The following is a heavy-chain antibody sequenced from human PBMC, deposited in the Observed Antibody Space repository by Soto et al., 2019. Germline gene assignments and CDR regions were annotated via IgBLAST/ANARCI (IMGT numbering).Heavy chain of an antibody. CDR1: GFTFSSYG. CDR2: ISYDGSNK. V-gene: IGHV3-30*18. CDR3: ANELVGSGWYPHPTYDGWGG. J-gene: IGHJ6*02. Sequence: VGSLTLSCAASGFTFSSYGMHWVRQAPGKGLEWVAVISYDGSNKDYADSVKGRFTISRNNSKNTRYRQMNSARAGDTAGYEYANELVGSGWYPHPTYDGWGGWGQGPTVTVS. D-gene: IGHD6-13*01.